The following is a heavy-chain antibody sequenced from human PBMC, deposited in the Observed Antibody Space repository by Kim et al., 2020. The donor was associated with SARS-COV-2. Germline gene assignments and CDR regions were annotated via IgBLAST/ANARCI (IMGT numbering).Heavy chain of an antibody. Sequence: GGSLRLSCVASGFTFSSNAMSWVRQAPGKGLEWVAGISSGGGVTDYADSAKGRFIISRDNSTKTVLLQMDSLRAEDTALYYGAKNTATGVEAFDIWVQGT. D-gene: IGHD5-18*01. V-gene: IGHV3-23*01. CDR3: AKNTATGVEAFDI. CDR1: GFTFSSNA. J-gene: IGHJ3*02. CDR2: ISSGGGVT.